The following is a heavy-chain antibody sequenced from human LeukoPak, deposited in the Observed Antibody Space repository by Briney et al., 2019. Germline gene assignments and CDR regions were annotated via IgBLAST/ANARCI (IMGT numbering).Heavy chain of an antibody. Sequence: VQPGVSLRLSCAASGFTVDSSYMSWVRQAPGKGLEWVSLIYTGGSTYYADSVRGRFTISRDNSKNTLYLQMNSLTPEDTAVYYCARGFGKAAANVFGGYTMDVWGQGTTVTVSS. J-gene: IGHJ6*02. D-gene: IGHD6-13*01. CDR2: IYTGGST. V-gene: IGHV3-66*02. CDR1: GFTVDSSY. CDR3: ARGFGKAAANVFGGYTMDV.